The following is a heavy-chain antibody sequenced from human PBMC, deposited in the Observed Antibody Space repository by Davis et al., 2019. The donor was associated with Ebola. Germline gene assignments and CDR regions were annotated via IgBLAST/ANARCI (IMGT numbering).Heavy chain of an antibody. Sequence: GGSLRLSCAASGFTFSSYGMHWVRQAPGKGLEWVAVISYDGSNKYYADSVKGRFTISRDNSKNTLYLQMNSLRAEDTAVYYCARVSHTIFGGYGMDVWGQGTLVTVSS. V-gene: IGHV3-30*03. CDR1: GFTFSSYG. CDR2: ISYDGSNK. CDR3: ARVSHTIFGGYGMDV. D-gene: IGHD3-3*01. J-gene: IGHJ6*02.